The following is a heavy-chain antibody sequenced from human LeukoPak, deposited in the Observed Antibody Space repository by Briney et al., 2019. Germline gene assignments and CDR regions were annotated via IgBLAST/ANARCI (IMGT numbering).Heavy chain of an antibody. CDR2: IYYSGST. Sequence: SETLSLTCTVSGGSISSSSYYWGWIRQPPGKGLEWIGSIYYSGSTYYNPSLKSRVTISVDTSKNQFSLKLSSVAAADTAVYYCARSLYGDYVFDHWGQGTPVTVSS. J-gene: IGHJ4*02. V-gene: IGHV4-39*07. CDR1: GGSISSSSYY. D-gene: IGHD4-17*01. CDR3: ARSLYGDYVFDH.